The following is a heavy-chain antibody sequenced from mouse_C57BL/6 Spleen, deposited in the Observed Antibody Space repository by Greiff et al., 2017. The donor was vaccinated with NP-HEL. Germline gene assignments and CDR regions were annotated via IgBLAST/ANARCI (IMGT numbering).Heavy chain of an antibody. J-gene: IGHJ3*01. V-gene: IGHV1-42*01. Sequence: VQLQQSGPELVKPGASVKISCKASGYSFTGYYMNWVKQSPEKSLEWIGEINPSTGGTNYNQKFKAKATLTVDKSSSTAYMQLTSLTSEDSAVYYCARRGDGSSSWFAYWGQGTLVTVSA. CDR3: ARRGDGSSSWFAY. D-gene: IGHD1-1*01. CDR2: INPSTGGT. CDR1: GYSFTGYY.